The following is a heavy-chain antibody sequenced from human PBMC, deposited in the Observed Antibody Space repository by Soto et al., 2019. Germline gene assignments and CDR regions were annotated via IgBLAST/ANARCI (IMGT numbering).Heavy chain of an antibody. Sequence: ASVKVSCKASGYTFTSYGISWVRQAPGQGLEWMGWISAYNGNTNYAQKLQGRVTMTTDTSTSTAYMELRSLRSDDTAVYYCARRNYYGSGSIWFDPWGQGTLVTVSS. CDR2: ISAYNGNT. D-gene: IGHD3-10*01. V-gene: IGHV1-18*01. CDR3: ARRNYYGSGSIWFDP. J-gene: IGHJ5*02. CDR1: GYTFTSYG.